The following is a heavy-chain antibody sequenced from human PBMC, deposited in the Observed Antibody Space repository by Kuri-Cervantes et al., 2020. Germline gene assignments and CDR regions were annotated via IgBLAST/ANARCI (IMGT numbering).Heavy chain of an antibody. Sequence: GGSLRLSCGASELPFSSYGMHWVRQAPGKGLEWVAFIRYDGSNKYYADSVKGRFTISRDNSKNSLYLQMNSLRAEDTAVYYCASNRQWLGYHFDYWGQGTLVTVSS. CDR3: ASNRQWLGYHFDY. V-gene: IGHV3-30*02. CDR1: ELPFSSYG. D-gene: IGHD6-19*01. CDR2: IRYDGSNK. J-gene: IGHJ4*02.